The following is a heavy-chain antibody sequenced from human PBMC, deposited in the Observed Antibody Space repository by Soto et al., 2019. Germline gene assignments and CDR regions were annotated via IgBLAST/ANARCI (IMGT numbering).Heavy chain of an antibody. CDR1: GFTFSSYE. V-gene: IGHV3-48*03. J-gene: IGHJ6*02. CDR2: ISSSGSTI. D-gene: IGHD3-10*01. Sequence: GGSLRLSCAASGFTFSSYEMNWVRQAPGKGLEWVSYISSSGSTIYYADSVKGRFTISRDNAKNSLYLQMNSLRAKDTAVYYCARGLLYGSGSYYYYYYGMDVWGQGTTVTVSS. CDR3: ARGLLYGSGSYYYYYYGMDV.